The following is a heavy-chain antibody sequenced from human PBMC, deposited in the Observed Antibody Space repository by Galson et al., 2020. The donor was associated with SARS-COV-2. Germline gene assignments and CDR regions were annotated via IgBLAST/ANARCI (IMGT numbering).Heavy chain of an antibody. CDR3: ARGRSGSYWGGSFYMDV. D-gene: IGHD1-26*01. CDR2: IFFDGSEK. V-gene: IGHV3-33*01. CDR1: GFTFSDHA. J-gene: IGHJ6*03. Sequence: GESLKISCAASGFTFSDHAMHWVRQAPGKGLEWVAQIFFDGSEKYYGDSVRGRFTISRDSSKNTVYLQMNSLRAEDTAVYYCARGRSGSYWGGSFYMDVWGKGTTVTVSS.